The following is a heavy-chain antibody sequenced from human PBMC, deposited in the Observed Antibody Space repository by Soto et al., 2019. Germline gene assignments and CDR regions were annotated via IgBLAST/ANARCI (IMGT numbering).Heavy chain of an antibody. V-gene: IGHV3-30*18. CDR1: ELTFRSYG. D-gene: IGHD2-21*01. J-gene: IGHJ6*02. Sequence: PGGSLRLSCAAPELTFRSYGMHWGRQSPGKGLEWVAVISYDGSNKYYADSVKGRFTISTANSKNTLYLQMTSLRAEDMAVYYCAKELQASHYYYYYGMAVWDQGTTVTVSS. CDR2: ISYDGSNK. CDR3: AKELQASHYYYYYGMAV.